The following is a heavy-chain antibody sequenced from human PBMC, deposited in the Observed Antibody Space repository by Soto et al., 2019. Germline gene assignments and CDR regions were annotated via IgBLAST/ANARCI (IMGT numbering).Heavy chain of an antibody. CDR2: IYHSGST. CDR1: SGSISSSNW. CDR3: ARGFKFCSSTSCDGYYYYMDV. V-gene: IGHV4-4*02. Sequence: SETPSLTCAVSSGSISSSNWWSWVRQPPGKGLEWIGEIYHSGSTNYNPSLKSRVTISVDKSKNQFSLKLSSVTAADTAVYYCARGFKFCSSTSCDGYYYYMDVWGKGTTVTVSS. D-gene: IGHD2-2*01. J-gene: IGHJ6*03.